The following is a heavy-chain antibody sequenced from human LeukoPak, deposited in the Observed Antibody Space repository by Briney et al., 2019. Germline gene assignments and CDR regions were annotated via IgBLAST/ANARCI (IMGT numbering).Heavy chain of an antibody. Sequence: GGSLRLSCVASGFSFSGYAIHWVRQAPGKGLEWVALISYNGGRKDYADSVKGRFTIDRDNSKNTVYLQMDSLRPDDTAIYFCARQEARNYYYEGLDYWGQGNLVTVSS. CDR2: ISYNGGRK. V-gene: IGHV3-30*04. D-gene: IGHD3-22*01. J-gene: IGHJ4*02. CDR3: ARQEARNYYYEGLDY. CDR1: GFSFSGYA.